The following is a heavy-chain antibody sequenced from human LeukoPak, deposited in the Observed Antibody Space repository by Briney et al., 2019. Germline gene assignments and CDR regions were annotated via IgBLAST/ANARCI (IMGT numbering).Heavy chain of an antibody. V-gene: IGHV1-69*04. Sequence: GASVKVSCKASGGTFSSYAISWVRQAPGQGLEWMGRIIPILGIANYALKFQGRVTITADKSTSTAYMELSSLRSEDTAVYYCARSESSGWYGGNYYYYGMDVWGQGTTVTVSS. J-gene: IGHJ6*02. CDR1: GGTFSSYA. CDR2: IIPILGIA. CDR3: ARSESSGWYGGNYYYYGMDV. D-gene: IGHD6-19*01.